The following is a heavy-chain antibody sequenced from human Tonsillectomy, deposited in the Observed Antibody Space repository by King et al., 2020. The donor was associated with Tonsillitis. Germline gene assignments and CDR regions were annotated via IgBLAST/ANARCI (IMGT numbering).Heavy chain of an antibody. J-gene: IGHJ5*02. CDR1: GGSISSNSYY. V-gene: IGHV4-39*01. D-gene: IGHD3-10*01. CDR3: ARPLYVYGSGSYPWFDP. Sequence: LQLQESGPGLVKPSETLSLTCTVSGGSISSNSYYWGWIRQPPGKGLEWIATIYYSGNTYYNPSLKSRVTISVDTSKNLFSLKLSSVTAADTAVYYCARPLYVYGSGSYPWFDPWGQGTLVTVSS. CDR2: IYYSGNT.